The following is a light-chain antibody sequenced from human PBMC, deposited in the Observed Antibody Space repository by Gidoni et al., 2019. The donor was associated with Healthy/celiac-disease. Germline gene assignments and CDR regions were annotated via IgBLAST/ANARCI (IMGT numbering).Light chain of an antibody. V-gene: IGKV1-5*03. J-gene: IGKJ1*01. CDR3: QQYNSYSGWT. CDR2: KAS. Sequence: DIQMTQSPSTLSASVGDRVTITCRASQSISSWLAWYQQKPGKAPKLLIYKASSLESGVPSRFSGSGSGTEFTLTISSLQPDDFATYYCQQYNSYSGWTFXQXTKVEIK. CDR1: QSISSW.